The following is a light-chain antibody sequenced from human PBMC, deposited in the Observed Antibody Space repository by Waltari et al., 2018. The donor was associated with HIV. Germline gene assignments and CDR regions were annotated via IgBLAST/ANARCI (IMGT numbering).Light chain of an antibody. CDR3: LLSFNGVVV. CDR2: DTT. CDR1: TDAVTSGHS. J-gene: IGLJ2*01. Sequence: QAVVTQEPSLTVSPGGTVTLTCASSTDAVTSGHSPYWFQRRPGQAPKTLIYDTTNRHSWTPARVSGSLLGGKAALTLAGAQFEDEADYFCLLSFNGVVVFGGGTTLTVL. V-gene: IGLV7-46*01.